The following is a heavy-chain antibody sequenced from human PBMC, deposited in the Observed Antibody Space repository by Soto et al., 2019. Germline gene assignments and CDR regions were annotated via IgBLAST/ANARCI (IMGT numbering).Heavy chain of an antibody. CDR2: INHSGST. D-gene: IGHD3-10*01. J-gene: IGHJ6*02. Sequence: SETLSLTCVVYGGSLSGYYWDWIRQPPGKGLEWIGEINHSGSTNYNPSLKSRVTISVDTSKNQFSLKLSSVTAADTAIYYCARGGGGWFGDFYYGMDVWGQGTTVTVSS. CDR3: ARGGGGWFGDFYYGMDV. V-gene: IGHV4-34*01. CDR1: GGSLSGYY.